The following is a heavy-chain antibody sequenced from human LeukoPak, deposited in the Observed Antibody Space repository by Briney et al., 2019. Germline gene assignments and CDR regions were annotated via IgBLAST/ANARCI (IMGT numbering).Heavy chain of an antibody. Sequence: GGSLRLSCVASGFTFSSYGMSWVRQAPGNGLEWISGISFSGTNTYYADSVKGRFTISRDNSKNTLYLQMNSLRAEDTAVYYCAKAPYSSGWYLADYWGQGTLVTVSS. CDR2: ISFSGTNT. D-gene: IGHD6-19*01. CDR1: GFTFSSYG. CDR3: AKAPYSSGWYLADY. J-gene: IGHJ4*02. V-gene: IGHV3-23*01.